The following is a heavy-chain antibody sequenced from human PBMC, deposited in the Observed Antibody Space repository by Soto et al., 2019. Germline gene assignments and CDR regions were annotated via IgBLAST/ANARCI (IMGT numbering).Heavy chain of an antibody. CDR3: ARDSTRVGRYNWFDP. V-gene: IGHV1-69*13. CDR2: IIPIFGTA. J-gene: IGHJ5*02. D-gene: IGHD2-15*01. Sequence: ASVKVSCKASGGTFSSYAISWVRQAPGQGLEWMGGIIPIFGTANYAQKFQGRVTITADESTSTAYMELSSLRSEDTAVYYCARDSTRVGRYNWFDPWGQGTLVTVSS. CDR1: GGTFSSYA.